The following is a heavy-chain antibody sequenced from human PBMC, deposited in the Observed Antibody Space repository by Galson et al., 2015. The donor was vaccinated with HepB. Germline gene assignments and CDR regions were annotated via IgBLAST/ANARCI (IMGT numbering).Heavy chain of an antibody. V-gene: IGHV3-64D*06. CDR2: INTNGVTT. CDR1: DFSFSTFF. Sequence: SLRLSCAASDFSFSTFFMHWVRQAPGKGLEYVSGINTNGVTTYYVDSVKGRFIISRDNSKNTLYLQMNSLRPEDTGTYYCVKDRAYHDFWGGLDLWGLGTLVAVSS. D-gene: IGHD3-3*01. CDR3: VKDRAYHDFWGGLDL. J-gene: IGHJ5*02.